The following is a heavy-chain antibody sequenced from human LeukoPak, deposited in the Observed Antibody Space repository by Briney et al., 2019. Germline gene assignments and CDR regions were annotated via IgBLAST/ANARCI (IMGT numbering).Heavy chain of an antibody. J-gene: IGHJ3*02. D-gene: IGHD3-22*01. Sequence: GGSLRLSCAASGFTFSSYEMNWVRQAPGKGLEWVSYISSSGSTIYYADSVKGRFTISRDNSKSTLYLQMNSLRAEDTAVYYCAKGGLDYYDSSGYYDVFHIWGQGTMVTVSS. CDR1: GFTFSSYE. CDR2: ISSSGSTI. CDR3: AKGGLDYYDSSGYYDVFHI. V-gene: IGHV3-48*03.